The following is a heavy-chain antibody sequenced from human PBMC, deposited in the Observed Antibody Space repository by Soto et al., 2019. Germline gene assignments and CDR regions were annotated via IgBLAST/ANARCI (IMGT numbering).Heavy chain of an antibody. Sequence: EAQLLESGGDLVQPGGSLRLSCEASGFTFSSYAMSWVRQAPGKGLEWVLAISGSGGSTYYADSVKGRFTISRDNSKNTVFLQMNSLRADDTALYYCSGLRRWVGATSDRAFDIWGQGTLVTVSS. CDR1: GFTFSSYA. D-gene: IGHD1-26*01. J-gene: IGHJ3*02. V-gene: IGHV3-23*01. CDR3: SGLRRWVGATSDRAFDI. CDR2: ISGSGGST.